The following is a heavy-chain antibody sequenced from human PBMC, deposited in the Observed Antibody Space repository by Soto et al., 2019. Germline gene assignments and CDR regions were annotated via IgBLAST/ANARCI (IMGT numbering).Heavy chain of an antibody. D-gene: IGHD1-26*01. Sequence: HPVGSLRLSCAASGFTFSNIAMHWVRQAPGKGLEWVAAISYDGTYRPYADFARGRFTISRDNSQKTLYLQMNSLRPEDTALYYCATDRALGATLGAIDFWGQGTLVTVSS. CDR1: GFTFSNIA. J-gene: IGHJ4*02. CDR2: ISYDGTYR. V-gene: IGHV3-30-3*01. CDR3: ATDRALGATLGAIDF.